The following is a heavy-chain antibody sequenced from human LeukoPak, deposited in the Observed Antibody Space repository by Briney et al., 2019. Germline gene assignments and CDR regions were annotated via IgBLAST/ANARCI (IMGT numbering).Heavy chain of an antibody. Sequence: PSETLSLTCAVYGGSFSGYYWSWIRQPPGKGLEWIGEINHSGSTNYNPSLKSRVTISVDTSKNQFSLKLSSVTAADTAVYYCARVDYYDSSGYLPTDYWGQGTLVTVSS. J-gene: IGHJ4*02. CDR1: GGSFSGYY. CDR3: ARVDYYDSSGYLPTDY. V-gene: IGHV4-34*01. D-gene: IGHD3-22*01. CDR2: INHSGST.